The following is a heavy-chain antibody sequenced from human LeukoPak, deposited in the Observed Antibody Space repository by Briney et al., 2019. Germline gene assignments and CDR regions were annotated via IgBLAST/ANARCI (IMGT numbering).Heavy chain of an antibody. J-gene: IGHJ5*02. CDR1: GASISSYY. CDR3: ARGIVVVPAAMEAGFDP. Sequence: PSETLSLTCTVSGASISSYYWSWIRQPPGKGLEWIGYINYSGSTNYNPSLKSRVTISVDTSKNQFSLKLSSVTAADTAVYYCARGIVVVPAAMEAGFDPWGQGTLVTVSS. D-gene: IGHD2-2*01. V-gene: IGHV4-59*08. CDR2: INYSGST.